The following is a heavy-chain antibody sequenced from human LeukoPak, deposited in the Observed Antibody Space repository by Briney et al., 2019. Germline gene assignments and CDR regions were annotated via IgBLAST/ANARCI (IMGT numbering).Heavy chain of an antibody. V-gene: IGHV4-59*01. CDR2: IYYSGST. CDR3: AEGAVEMATILADY. D-gene: IGHD5-24*01. J-gene: IGHJ4*02. CDR1: GGSISSYY. Sequence: SETLSLTCTVSGGSISSYYWSWIRQPPGKGLEWIGYIYYSGSTNYDPSLKSRVTISVDTSKNQFSLKLSSVTAADTAVYYCAEGAVEMATILADYWGQGTLVTVSS.